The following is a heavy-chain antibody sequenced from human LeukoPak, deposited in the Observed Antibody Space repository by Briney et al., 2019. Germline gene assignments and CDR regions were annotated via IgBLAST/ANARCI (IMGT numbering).Heavy chain of an antibody. CDR3: AREYAAGNWFGP. CDR2: IYYSGST. V-gene: IGHV4-31*03. J-gene: IGHJ5*02. CDR1: GGSIRRGGYY. Sequence: PSQTLSLTCTVSGGSIRRGGYYWSWIRQHPGKGLEWIGYIYYSGSTYYNPSLKSRVTISVDTSKNQFSLKLSSVTAADTAVYYCAREYAAGNWFGPWGQGTLVTVSS.